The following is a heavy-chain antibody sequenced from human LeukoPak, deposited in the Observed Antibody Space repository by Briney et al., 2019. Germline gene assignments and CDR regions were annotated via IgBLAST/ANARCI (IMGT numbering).Heavy chain of an antibody. D-gene: IGHD5-12*01. V-gene: IGHV3-23*01. Sequence: GGSLRLSCTASGFTFSGYAMSWVRQAPGKGLDWVSAISASGGSTSYADSVKGRFTISRDNSKNTLYLQMNSLRAVDTAVYYCASQTSGYSGYSSHYWGQGTLVTVSS. CDR1: GFTFSGYA. CDR2: ISASGGST. J-gene: IGHJ4*02. CDR3: ASQTSGYSGYSSHY.